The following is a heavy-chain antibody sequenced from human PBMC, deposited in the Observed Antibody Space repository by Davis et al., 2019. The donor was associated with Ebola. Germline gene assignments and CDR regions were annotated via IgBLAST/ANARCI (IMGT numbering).Heavy chain of an antibody. D-gene: IGHD2-2*01. CDR3: ATGGSSDY. CDR2: IYSGGST. V-gene: IGHV3-53*01. J-gene: IGHJ4*02. Sequence: GESLKISCAASGFTVSSNDMSWVRQAPGKGLEWVSVIYSGGSTYYADSVKGRFTISRDNSKNTLYLQMNSLRAEDTAVYYCATGGSSDYWGQGTLVTVSS. CDR1: GFTVSSND.